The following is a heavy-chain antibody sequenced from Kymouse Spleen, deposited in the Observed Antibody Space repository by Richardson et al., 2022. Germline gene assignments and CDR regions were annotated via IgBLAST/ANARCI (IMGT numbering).Heavy chain of an antibody. CDR1: GFTVSSNY. CDR3: ARDWNTGYYGMDV. D-gene: IGHD1-1*01,IGHD1-20*01,IGHD1-7*01. J-gene: IGHJ6*02. Sequence: EVQLVESGGGLIQPGGSLRLSCAASGFTVSSNYMSWVRQAPGKGLEWVSVIYSGGSTYYADSVKGRFTISRDNSKNTLYLQMNSLRAEDTAVYYCARDWNTGYYGMDVWGQGTTVTVSS. CDR2: IYSGGST. V-gene: IGHV3-53*01.